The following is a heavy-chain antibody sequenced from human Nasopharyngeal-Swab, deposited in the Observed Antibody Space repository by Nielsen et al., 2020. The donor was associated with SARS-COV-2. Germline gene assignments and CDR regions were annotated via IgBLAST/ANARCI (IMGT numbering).Heavy chain of an antibody. CDR3: SKSRGYYYYMDV. CDR2: IKQDGSEK. D-gene: IGHD3-10*01. V-gene: IGHV3-7*03. CDR1: GFTFSSYW. Sequence: GESLKISCAASGFTFSSYWMSWVRQAPGKGLEWVANIKQDGSEKYYVDSVKGRFTISRDNAKNSLYLQMNSLRAEDTALYYCSKSRGYYYYMDVWGKGTTVTVSS. J-gene: IGHJ6*03.